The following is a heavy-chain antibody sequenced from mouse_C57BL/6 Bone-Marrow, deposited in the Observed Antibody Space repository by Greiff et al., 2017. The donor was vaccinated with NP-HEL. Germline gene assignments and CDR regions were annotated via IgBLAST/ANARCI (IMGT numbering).Heavy chain of an antibody. CDR2: ISSGSCTI. J-gene: IGHJ4*01. V-gene: IGHV5-17*01. CDR1: GFTFSDYG. D-gene: IGHD2-4*01. Sequence: EVKLVESGGGLVKPGGSLKLSCAASGFTFSDYGMHWVRQAPEKGLEWVAYISSGSCTIYYADTVQGRFTISRDNAKNTLFLQMTSLRSEDTAMYYCARHDYDGGYAMDYWGQGTSVTVSS. CDR3: ARHDYDGGYAMDY.